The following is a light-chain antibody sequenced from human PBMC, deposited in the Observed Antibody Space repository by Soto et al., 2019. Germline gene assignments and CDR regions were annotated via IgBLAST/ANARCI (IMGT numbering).Light chain of an antibody. J-gene: IGLJ2*01. CDR2: EDN. CDR3: QSYDSSHHAPGVV. CDR1: SSSIASNY. Sequence: NFLLTQPHSVSESPGKTVTISCARSSSSIASNYVQWYQQRPGSAPTTVIYEDNQRPSGVPDRFSGSIDSSSNSASLTISGLKTENEADYYCQSYDSSHHAPGVVFGGGTKLTVL. V-gene: IGLV6-57*04.